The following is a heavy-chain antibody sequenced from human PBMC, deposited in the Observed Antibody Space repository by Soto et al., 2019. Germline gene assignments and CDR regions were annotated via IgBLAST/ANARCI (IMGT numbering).Heavy chain of an antibody. Sequence: QITLKESGPTLVKPTQTLTLTCTFSGFSLSTSGVGVGWIRQPPGKALEWLALSYWNDDKRYSPSLKSRITITKDTSNNQVVLTMTNMDPVDTATYYCAHISFGVLMGSAGGGYFDYWGQGTLVTVSS. J-gene: IGHJ4*02. CDR1: GFSLSTSGVG. CDR3: AHISFGVLMGSAGGGYFDY. D-gene: IGHD2-8*01. CDR2: SYWNDDK. V-gene: IGHV2-5*01.